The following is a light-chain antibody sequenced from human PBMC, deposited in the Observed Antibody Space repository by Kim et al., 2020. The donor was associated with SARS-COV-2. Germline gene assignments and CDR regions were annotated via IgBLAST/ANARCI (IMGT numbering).Light chain of an antibody. CDR2: QDS. J-gene: IGLJ2*01. CDR3: QAWASSTVV. CDR1: KLGDKG. V-gene: IGLV3-1*01. Sequence: SYELTQPPSMSVSPGRTASITCSGEKLGDKGACWYQQKAGQSPVLVMYQDSRRPSGIPERFSGFNSGDTATLTISGTQAMAEADYYCQAWASSTVVFGGG.